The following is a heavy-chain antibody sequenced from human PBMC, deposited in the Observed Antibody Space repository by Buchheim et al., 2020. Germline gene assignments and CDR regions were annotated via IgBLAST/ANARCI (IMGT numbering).Heavy chain of an antibody. J-gene: IGHJ5*02. D-gene: IGHD2-2*01. V-gene: IGHV1-46*01. CDR2: INPSGGST. CDR1: GYTFTSYY. CDR3: ARAEVVVVPAASSSWFDP. Sequence: QVQLVQSGAEVKKPGASVKVSCKASGYTFTSYYMHWVRQAPGQGLEWMGIINPSGGSTSYAQKFQGRVTMTRDTSTSPVYMELSSLRSEDTAVYYCARAEVVVVPAASSSWFDPWGQGTL.